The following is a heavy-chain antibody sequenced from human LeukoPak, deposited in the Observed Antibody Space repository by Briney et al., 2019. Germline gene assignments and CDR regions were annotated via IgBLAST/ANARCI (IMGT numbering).Heavy chain of an antibody. V-gene: IGHV3-48*01. CDR3: ARDSTRILGLFDY. CDR2: ISSRSDSE. J-gene: IGHJ4*02. D-gene: IGHD2/OR15-2a*01. Sequence: GGSLRLSCASSGFTFGTYGMNWVRQAPEKGLEWVSYISSRSDSENYADSVKGRFTISRDNIRNFLYLQMNSLRAEDTAVYFCARDSTRILGLFDYWGQGTLVTISS. CDR1: GFTFGTYG.